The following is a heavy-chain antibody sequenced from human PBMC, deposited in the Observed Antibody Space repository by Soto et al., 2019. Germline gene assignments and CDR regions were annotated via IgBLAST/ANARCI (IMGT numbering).Heavy chain of an antibody. J-gene: IGHJ6*02. CDR2: IWYDGSNK. Sequence: QVQLVESGGGVVQPGRSLRLSCAASGFTFSSYGMHWVRQAPGKGLEWVAVIWYDGSNKYYADSVKGRFTISRDNSKNTLYLQMNSLRAEDTAVYYCARDQVRHYYYYGMDVWGQGTTVTLSS. CDR3: ARDQVRHYYYYGMDV. CDR1: GFTFSSYG. V-gene: IGHV3-33*01.